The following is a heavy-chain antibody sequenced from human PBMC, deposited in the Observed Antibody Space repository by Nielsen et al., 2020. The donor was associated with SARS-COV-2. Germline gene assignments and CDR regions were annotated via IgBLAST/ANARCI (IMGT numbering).Heavy chain of an antibody. Sequence: GESLKISCAASGFTLSSYGMHWVRQAPGKGLEWVAVISYDGSNKYYADSVKGRFTISRDNSKNTLYLQMNSLRAEDTAVYYCAKDFSSSPDYWGQGTLVTVSS. CDR2: ISYDGSNK. CDR1: GFTLSSYG. D-gene: IGHD6-6*01. J-gene: IGHJ4*02. CDR3: AKDFSSSPDY. V-gene: IGHV3-30*18.